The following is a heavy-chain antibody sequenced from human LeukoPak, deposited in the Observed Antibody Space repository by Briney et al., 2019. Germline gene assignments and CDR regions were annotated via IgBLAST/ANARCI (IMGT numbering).Heavy chain of an antibody. V-gene: IGHV4-39*01. CDR1: GGSISRSSYY. D-gene: IGHD6-13*01. Sequence: SETLSLTCTVSGGSISRSSYYWGWIRQPPGKGLEWIGSIYSSGNTYYNLSLKSRVTISADTSKKQFSLKLSSVTAADTAVYYCAESISAAGHGWFDPWGQGALVTVSS. CDR2: IYSSGNT. CDR3: AESISAAGHGWFDP. J-gene: IGHJ5*02.